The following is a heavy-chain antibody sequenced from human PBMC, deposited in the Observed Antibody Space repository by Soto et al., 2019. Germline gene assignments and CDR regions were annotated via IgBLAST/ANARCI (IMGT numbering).Heavy chain of an antibody. V-gene: IGHV4-59*01. CDR1: GGSISSYY. J-gene: IGHJ5*02. D-gene: IGHD3-16*01. CDR2: IYYSGGP. Sequence: QVQLQESGPGLVKPSETLSLTCTVSGGSISSYYWSWIRQPPGKGLEWLGYIYYSGGPNYNPSLKSRVTIYVDTSKSQLSLKLSSVTAADTAVDYCARDKGGILNWFDPWGQGTLVTVSS. CDR3: ARDKGGILNWFDP.